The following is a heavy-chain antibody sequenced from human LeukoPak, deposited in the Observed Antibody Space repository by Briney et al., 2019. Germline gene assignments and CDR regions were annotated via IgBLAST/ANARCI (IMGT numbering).Heavy chain of an antibody. J-gene: IGHJ4*02. V-gene: IGHV3-23*01. CDR1: GFTFSIFA. D-gene: IGHD3-10*01. Sequence: PGGSLRLSCTASGFTFSIFAMSWVRQAPGRGLEWVALFGSGGDIFYADSVKGRFTISRDNSKNTLYLQMNSLRAEDTAVYYCAKDRNYYGSGSYLVFDYWGQGTLVTVSS. CDR2: FGSGGDI. CDR3: AKDRNYYGSGSYLVFDY.